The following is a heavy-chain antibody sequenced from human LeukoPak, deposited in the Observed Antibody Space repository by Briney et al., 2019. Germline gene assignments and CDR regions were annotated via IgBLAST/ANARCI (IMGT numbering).Heavy chain of an antibody. J-gene: IGHJ4*02. CDR2: IYYSGSA. Sequence: PSETLSLTCTVSGGSLSSYYWSWIRQPPGKGLEWIGYIYYSGSAKYNPSLKSRVTISVDTSKNQFSLKLSSVTAGDTAVYYCARAPGIAAAGTHFDYWGQGTLVTVSS. V-gene: IGHV4-59*01. CDR1: GGSLSSYY. D-gene: IGHD6-13*01. CDR3: ARAPGIAAAGTHFDY.